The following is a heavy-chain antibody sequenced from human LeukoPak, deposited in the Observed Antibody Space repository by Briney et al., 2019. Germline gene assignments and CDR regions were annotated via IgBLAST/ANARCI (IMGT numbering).Heavy chain of an antibody. D-gene: IGHD5-24*01. CDR3: ARGVMATTFDY. CDR1: GFIFSNYA. V-gene: IGHV3-23*01. CDR2: ISGGAGSA. J-gene: IGHJ4*02. Sequence: GGSLRLSCAASGFIFSNYAMNWVRQAPGKGMEWVSSISGGAGSASYADSVKGRFTISRDNSKNTLYLQMNSLRAEDTAVYYCARGVMATTFDYWGQGTLVTVSS.